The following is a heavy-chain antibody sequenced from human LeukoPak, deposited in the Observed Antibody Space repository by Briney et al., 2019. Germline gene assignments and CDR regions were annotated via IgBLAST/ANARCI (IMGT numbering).Heavy chain of an antibody. CDR3: ARGRNTVTTSIDY. J-gene: IGHJ4*02. CDR2: IYYSGST. Sequence: SETLSLTCTVSGGSISSYYWSWIRQPPGKGLEWIGYIYYSGSTNYNPSLKSRVTISVDTSKNQFSLKLSSVTAAGTAVYYCARGRNTVTTSIDYWGQGTLVTVSS. V-gene: IGHV4-59*12. CDR1: GGSISSYY. D-gene: IGHD4-17*01.